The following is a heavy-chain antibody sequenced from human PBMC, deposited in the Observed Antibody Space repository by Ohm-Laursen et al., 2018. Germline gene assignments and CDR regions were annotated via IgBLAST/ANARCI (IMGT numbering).Heavy chain of an antibody. CDR2: ISNSGSNT. J-gene: IGHJ3*02. V-gene: IGHV3-11*01. Sequence: SLRLSCAAPGFTFRDYYVTWIRQAPGKGLEWVSYISNSGSNTYYADSVKGRFTISRDNAKDSLYLQMNSLRAEDTAVYYCARAWRDGFGIWGQGTVVTVSS. CDR1: GFTFRDYY. CDR3: ARAWRDGFGI.